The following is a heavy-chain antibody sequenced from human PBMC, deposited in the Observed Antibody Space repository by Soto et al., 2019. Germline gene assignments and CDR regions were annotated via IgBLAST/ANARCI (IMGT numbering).Heavy chain of an antibody. D-gene: IGHD3-22*01. CDR2: ISGSGGVT. CDR3: AKDGRWVVRARYVHFDY. V-gene: IGHV3-23*01. Sequence: EVQLLESGGGLVQPGGSLRLSCTASGFPFSSFAMSWVRQAPGKGLEWVSLISGSGGVTYYADSVKGRLTISRDNSKNTGDLQMNRLRAEDTAVYYCAKDGRWVVRARYVHFDYWGQGTLVTVSS. CDR1: GFPFSSFA. J-gene: IGHJ4*02.